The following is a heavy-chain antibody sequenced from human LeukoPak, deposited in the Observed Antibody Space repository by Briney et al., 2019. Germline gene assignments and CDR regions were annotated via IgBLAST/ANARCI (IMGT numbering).Heavy chain of an antibody. J-gene: IGHJ3*02. D-gene: IGHD3-22*01. CDR1: GYTFTSYH. CDR2: INPSGGTT. V-gene: IGHV1-46*01. Sequence: ASVKVSCKASGYTFTSYHMHWVRQAPGQGLEWMGIINPSGGTTNYAQKFRGRVTMTRDMSTSTVYMELSSLRSDDTAVYYCASLKNYYDSSGYLVTDAFDIWGQGTMVTVSS. CDR3: ASLKNYYDSSGYLVTDAFDI.